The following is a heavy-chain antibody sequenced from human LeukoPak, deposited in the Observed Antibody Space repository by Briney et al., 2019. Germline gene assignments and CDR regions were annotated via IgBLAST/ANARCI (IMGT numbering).Heavy chain of an antibody. CDR1: GFTFSTYT. J-gene: IGHJ4*02. CDR2: IGNNGGGI. Sequence: GGSLRLSCAASGFTFSTYTMFWVRHPPGKSLEWVSIIGNNGGGIHYADSVKGRFTISRDNFKNALYLQMNSLRVEDTAVYYCAIDPNWGTHSWGQGVLVTVSS. V-gene: IGHV3-23*01. D-gene: IGHD7-27*01. CDR3: AIDPNWGTHS.